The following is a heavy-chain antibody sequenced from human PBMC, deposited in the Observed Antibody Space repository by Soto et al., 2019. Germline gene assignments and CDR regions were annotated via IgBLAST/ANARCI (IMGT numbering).Heavy chain of an antibody. D-gene: IGHD2-15*01. CDR3: ARGSFRYCSGGSCYYYYYGMDV. CDR2: IYYSGST. V-gene: IGHV4-39*01. CDR1: GGSISSSSYY. J-gene: IGHJ6*02. Sequence: LSLTCTVSGGSISSSSYYWGWIRQPPGKGLEWIGSIYYSGSTYYNPSLKSRVTISVDTSKNQFSLKLSSVTAADTAVYYCARGSFRYCSGGSCYYYYYGMDVWGQGTTVTVSS.